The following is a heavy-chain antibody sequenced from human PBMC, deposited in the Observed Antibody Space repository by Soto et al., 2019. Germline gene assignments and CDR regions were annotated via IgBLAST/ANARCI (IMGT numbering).Heavy chain of an antibody. J-gene: IGHJ4*02. V-gene: IGHV3-64D*08. CDR2: ISSNGGST. CDR1: GFTFSSYA. Sequence: PGGSLRLSCSASGFTFSSYAMHWVRQAPGKGLEYVSAISSNGGSTYYADPVKGRFTISRDNSKNTLYLQMSSLRAEDTAVYYCVKDHPIAVAGSFFDYWGQGTLVTVSS. D-gene: IGHD6-19*01. CDR3: VKDHPIAVAGSFFDY.